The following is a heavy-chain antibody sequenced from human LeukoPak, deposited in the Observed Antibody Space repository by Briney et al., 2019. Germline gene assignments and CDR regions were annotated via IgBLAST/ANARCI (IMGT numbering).Heavy chain of an antibody. CDR2: INHSGST. CDR3: ASGGYSSSSGYSFDY. D-gene: IGHD6-6*01. CDR1: GGSISSGDYY. J-gene: IGHJ4*02. V-gene: IGHV4-30-4*08. Sequence: SQTLSLTCTVSGGSISSGDYYWSWIRQPPGKGLEWIGEINHSGSTNYNPSLKSRVTISVDTSKNQFSLKLSSVTAADTAVYYCASGGYSSSSGYSFDYWGQGTLVTVSS.